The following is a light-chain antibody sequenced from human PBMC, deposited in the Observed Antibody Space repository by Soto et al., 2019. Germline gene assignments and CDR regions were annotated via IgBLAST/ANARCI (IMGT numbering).Light chain of an antibody. CDR3: QQYYSYPGT. CDR1: QGISSY. J-gene: IGKJ1*01. V-gene: IGKV1-8*01. Sequence: AIRKTQSPSSLSESTGDRVTITCRASQGISSYLAWYQQKPGKAPKLLIYAASTLQSGVPSRFSGSGSGTDFTLTTSCLQSEDFATYYCQQYYSYPGTFGQGTKVDIK. CDR2: AAS.